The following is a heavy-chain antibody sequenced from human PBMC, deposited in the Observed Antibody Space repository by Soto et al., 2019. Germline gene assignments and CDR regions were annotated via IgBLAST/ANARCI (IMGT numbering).Heavy chain of an antibody. Sequence: TLSLTCAVSGGYSSSSNWWSCVRRPPGKGLEWIGEISYSGTTYYNPSLKSRVTMSVDTSKNQFSLKLTSVTAVDTAVYYCAGQGFGVLHGLVDVWGQGTTVTVSS. V-gene: IGHV4-4*02. J-gene: IGHJ6*02. CDR1: GGYSSSSNW. D-gene: IGHD3-10*01. CDR2: ISYSGTT. CDR3: AGQGFGVLHGLVDV.